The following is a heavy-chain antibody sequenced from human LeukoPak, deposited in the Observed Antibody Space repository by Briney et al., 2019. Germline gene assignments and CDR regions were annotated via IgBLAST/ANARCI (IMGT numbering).Heavy chain of an antibody. J-gene: IGHJ2*01. V-gene: IGHV4-59*01. Sequence: SETLSLTCTVSGGSISSYYWSWIRQPPGKGLEWIGYIYYSGSTNYNPSLKSRVTISVDTSKNQFSLKLSSVTAADTAEYYCARRAVAGAYWYFDLWGRGTLVTVSS. CDR2: IYYSGST. CDR1: GGSISSYY. D-gene: IGHD6-19*01. CDR3: ARRAVAGAYWYFDL.